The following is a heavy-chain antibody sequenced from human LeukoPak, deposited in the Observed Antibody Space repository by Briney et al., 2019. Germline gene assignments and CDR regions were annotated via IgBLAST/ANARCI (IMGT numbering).Heavy chain of an antibody. J-gene: IGHJ4*02. CDR1: GGSFSGYY. CDR2: INHSGST. CDR3: AKDWSHGPYYFDY. Sequence: SEALSLTCAVYGGSFSGYYWSWIRQPPGKGLEWIGEINHSGSTNYNPSLKSRVTISVDTSKDQFSLKLSSVTAADTAVYYCAKDWSHGPYYFDYWGQGTLVTVSS. D-gene: IGHD1-1*01. V-gene: IGHV4-34*01.